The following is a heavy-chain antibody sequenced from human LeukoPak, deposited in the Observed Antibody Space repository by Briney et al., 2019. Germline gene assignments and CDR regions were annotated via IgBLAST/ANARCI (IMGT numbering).Heavy chain of an antibody. Sequence: PGGSLRLSCAASGFTVSSNYMSWVRQAPRKGLEWVSVIYRGGSTYYADSVKGRFTISRDNSKNTLYLQMNNLRAEDTAVYYCAMATWVGGLDYWGQGTPVTVSS. CDR1: GFTVSSNY. J-gene: IGHJ4*02. V-gene: IGHV3-66*01. CDR3: AMATWVGGLDY. D-gene: IGHD1-26*01. CDR2: IYRGGST.